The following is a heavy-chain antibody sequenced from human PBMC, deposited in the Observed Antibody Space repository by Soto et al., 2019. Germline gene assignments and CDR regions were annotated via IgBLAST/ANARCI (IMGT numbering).Heavy chain of an antibody. CDR1: GYTFTSYG. V-gene: IGHV1-18*01. CDR2: ISGHNGNT. CDR3: ARDLNLGLGEY. D-gene: IGHD3-16*01. Sequence: QVQLVQSGAEVKKPGASVKVSCKASGYTFTSYGISWVRKAPGQGLEWMGWISGHNGNTKYAQKLQGRVTMTTDTTTSTAYMEVRRLRSDDTVVYYCARDLNLGLGEYWGQGTMVTVSS. J-gene: IGHJ4*02.